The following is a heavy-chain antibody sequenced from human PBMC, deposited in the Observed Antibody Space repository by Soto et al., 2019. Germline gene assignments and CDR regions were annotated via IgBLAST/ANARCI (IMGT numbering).Heavy chain of an antibody. D-gene: IGHD6-19*01. CDR2: INPNSGGT. V-gene: IGHV1-2*02. CDR1: GYTFTGYY. Sequence: ASVKVSCKASGYTFTGYYMHWVRQAPGQGLEWMGWINPNSGGTNYAQKFQGRVTMTRDTSISTAYMELSRLRSDDTAVYYCARRIAVALNSHYYYYGMDVWGQGTTVTVSS. J-gene: IGHJ6*02. CDR3: ARRIAVALNSHYYYYGMDV.